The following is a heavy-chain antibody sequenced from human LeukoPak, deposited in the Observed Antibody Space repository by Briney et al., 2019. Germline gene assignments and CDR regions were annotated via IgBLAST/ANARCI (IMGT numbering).Heavy chain of an antibody. Sequence: ASVQVSCKASGGTFNNYAMSWVRQAPGQGLEWMGGIIPIFGTANYAQKFQGRVTITADESTSTAYMELSSLRSEDTAVYYCARNPSSYSGSYRPQRYYYYYYMDVWGKGTTVTISS. V-gene: IGHV1-69*13. CDR2: IIPIFGTA. D-gene: IGHD1-26*01. CDR1: GGTFNNYA. J-gene: IGHJ6*03. CDR3: ARNPSSYSGSYRPQRYYYYYYMDV.